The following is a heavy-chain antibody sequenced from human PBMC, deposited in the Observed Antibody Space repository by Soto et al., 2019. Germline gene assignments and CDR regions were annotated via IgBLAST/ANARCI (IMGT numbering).Heavy chain of an antibody. CDR1: GFTFSSYG. CDR3: AKDQSGSYRFFDY. J-gene: IGHJ4*02. CDR2: ISYDGSNK. D-gene: IGHD1-26*01. Sequence: PGGSLRLSCAASGFTFSSYGMHWVRQAPGKGLEWVAVISYDGSNKYYADSVKGRFTISRDNSKNTLYLQMNSLRAEDTAVYYCAKDQSGSYRFFDYWGQGTLVTVSS. V-gene: IGHV3-30*18.